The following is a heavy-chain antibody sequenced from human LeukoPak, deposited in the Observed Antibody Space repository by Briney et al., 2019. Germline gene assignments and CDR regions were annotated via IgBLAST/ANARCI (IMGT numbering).Heavy chain of an antibody. V-gene: IGHV3-23*01. CDR3: ASTYYSGGSCYYFDY. D-gene: IGHD2-15*01. J-gene: IGHJ4*02. Sequence: GGTLRLSCAASGFTFSSYGMRWVRQAPGKGLEWVSAISGSGGSTYYADSVKGRFTIPRDNSKNTLYLQMNSLGVEDTAVYYCASTYYSGGSCYYFDYWGQGTLVTVSS. CDR2: ISGSGGST. CDR1: GFTFSSYG.